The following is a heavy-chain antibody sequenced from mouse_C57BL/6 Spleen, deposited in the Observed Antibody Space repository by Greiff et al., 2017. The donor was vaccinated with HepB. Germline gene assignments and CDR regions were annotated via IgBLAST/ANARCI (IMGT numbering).Heavy chain of an antibody. CDR1: GFTFSSYA. V-gene: IGHV5-4*03. CDR2: ISDGGSYT. D-gene: IGHD1-1*01. CDR3: ARTDGHYGYFDY. J-gene: IGHJ2*01. Sequence: EVKVEESGGGLVKPGGSLKLSCAASGFTFSSYAMSWVRQTPEKRLEWVATISDGGSYTYYPDNVKGRFTISRDNAKNNLYLQMSHLKSEDTAMYYCARTDGHYGYFDYWGQGTTLTVSS.